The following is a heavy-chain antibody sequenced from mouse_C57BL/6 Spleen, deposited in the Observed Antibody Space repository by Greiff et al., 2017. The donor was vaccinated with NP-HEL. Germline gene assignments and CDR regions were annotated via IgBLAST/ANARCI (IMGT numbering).Heavy chain of an antibody. D-gene: IGHD1-1*02. CDR2: INPNNGGT. CDR1: GYTFTDYY. V-gene: IGHV1-26*01. J-gene: IGHJ2*01. Sequence: VQLQQSGPELVKPGASVKISCKASGYTFTDYYMNWVKQSHGKSLEWIGDINPNNGGTSYNQKFKGKATLTVDKSSSTAYMELRSLTSEDSAVYYCARSGLWDYFDYWGQGTTLTVSS. CDR3: ARSGLWDYFDY.